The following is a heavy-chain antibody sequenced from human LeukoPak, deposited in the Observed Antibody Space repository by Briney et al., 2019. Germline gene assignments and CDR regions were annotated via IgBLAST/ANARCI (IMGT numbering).Heavy chain of an antibody. D-gene: IGHD3-10*01. V-gene: IGHV3-48*02. CDR3: ARDGITMVRGVMIDFDY. J-gene: IGHJ4*02. Sequence: GGSLRLSCVTSGFTFSSYAMNWVRQAPGKGLEWVSYISSSSSTIYYADSVKGRFTISRDNAKNSVYLQMSSLRDEDTAVYYCARDGITMVRGVMIDFDYWGQGTRVTVFS. CDR2: ISSSSSTI. CDR1: GFTFSSYA.